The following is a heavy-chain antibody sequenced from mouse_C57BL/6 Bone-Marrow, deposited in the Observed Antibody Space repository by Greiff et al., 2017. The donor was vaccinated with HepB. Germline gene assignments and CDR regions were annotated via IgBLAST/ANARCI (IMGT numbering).Heavy chain of an antibody. Sequence: VQLQQPGAELVRPGTSVKLSCKASGYTFTSYWIHWVKQRPGQGLEWIGVIDPSDSYTNYNQKFKGKATLTVDTSSSTAYMQLSSLTSEDSAVYYCARHGSSSSYAMDYWGQGTSVTVSS. D-gene: IGHD1-1*01. CDR2: IDPSDSYT. CDR3: ARHGSSSSYAMDY. CDR1: GYTFTSYW. J-gene: IGHJ4*01. V-gene: IGHV1-59*01.